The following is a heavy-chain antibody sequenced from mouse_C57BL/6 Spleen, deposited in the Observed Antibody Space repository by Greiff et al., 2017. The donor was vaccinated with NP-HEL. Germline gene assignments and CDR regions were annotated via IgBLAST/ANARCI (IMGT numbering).Heavy chain of an antibody. J-gene: IGHJ4*01. CDR3: ARGVDYDYDGYAMDY. V-gene: IGHV1-64*01. Sequence: QVQLKQPGAELVKPGASVKLSCKASGYTFTSYWMHWVKQRPGQGLEWIGMIHPNSGSTNYNEKLKSKATLTVDKSSSTAYMQLSSLTSEDSAVYYCARGVDYDYDGYAMDYWGQGTSVTVSS. D-gene: IGHD2-4*01. CDR2: IHPNSGST. CDR1: GYTFTSYW.